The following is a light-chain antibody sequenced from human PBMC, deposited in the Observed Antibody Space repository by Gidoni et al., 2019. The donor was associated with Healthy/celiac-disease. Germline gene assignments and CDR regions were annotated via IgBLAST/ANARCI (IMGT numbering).Light chain of an antibody. CDR3: QSFDISLSGSV. CDR1: SSNIGAGYD. Sequence: QSVLTQPPSVSGAPVQRVTISCTGSSSNIGAGYDVHWYQQVPGTAPKLLIYGNSNRPSGVPDRFSGSKSGTSASLAITGLQAEDEADYYCQSFDISLSGSVFGGGTNLTVL. CDR2: GNS. V-gene: IGLV1-40*01. J-gene: IGLJ2*01.